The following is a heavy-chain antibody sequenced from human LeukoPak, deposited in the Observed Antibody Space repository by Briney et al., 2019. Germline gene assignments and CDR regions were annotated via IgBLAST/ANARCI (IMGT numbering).Heavy chain of an antibody. V-gene: IGHV4-39*01. J-gene: IGHJ4*02. CDR2: IYCSGST. Sequence: SETLSLTCTVSGGSISSSSYYWGWIRQPPGKGLEWIGSIYCSGSTYYNPSLKSRVTISVDTSKNQFSLKLSSVTAADTAVYYCARHEWGCSSTSCYVFDYWGQGALVTVSS. D-gene: IGHD2-2*01. CDR3: ARHEWGCSSTSCYVFDY. CDR1: GGSISSSSYY.